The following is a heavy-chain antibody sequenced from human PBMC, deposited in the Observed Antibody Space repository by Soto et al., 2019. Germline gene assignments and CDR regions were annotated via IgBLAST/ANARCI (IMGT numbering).Heavy chain of an antibody. CDR1: GGSISSYY. Sequence: QVQLQESGPGLVKPSETLSLTCTVSGGSISSYYWSWIRQPPGKGLEWIGYIYYSGSTNYNPSLKSRVTISVDTSKHQFSLKLSSVTAADTAVYYCASGGVVPAAAKAYYYYGMDVWGQGTTVTVSS. V-gene: IGHV4-59*01. CDR3: ASGGVVPAAAKAYYYYGMDV. J-gene: IGHJ6*02. D-gene: IGHD2-2*01. CDR2: IYYSGST.